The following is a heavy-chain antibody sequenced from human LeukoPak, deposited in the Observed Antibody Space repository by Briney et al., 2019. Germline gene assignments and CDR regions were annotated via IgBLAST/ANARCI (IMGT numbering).Heavy chain of an antibody. V-gene: IGHV3-74*01. D-gene: IGHD2-15*01. J-gene: IGHJ2*01. Sequence: TGGSLRLSCAASGFTFSSYAMSWVRQAPGKGLVWVSRINADGSITNYADFVKGRFTVSRDNAKNTLYLQMHSLRAEDTAVYYCASGTAPGGCIDGTCSFWYFDLWGRGTLVTVSS. CDR2: INADGSIT. CDR1: GFTFSSYA. CDR3: ASGTAPGGCIDGTCSFWYFDL.